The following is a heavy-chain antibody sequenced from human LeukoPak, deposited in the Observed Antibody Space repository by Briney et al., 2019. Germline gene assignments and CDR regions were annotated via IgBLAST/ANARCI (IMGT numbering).Heavy chain of an antibody. J-gene: IGHJ4*02. CDR2: ISWNSGSI. CDR3: GSPYSGSWLTVDY. D-gene: IGHD6-13*01. CDR1: GFTFDDYA. Sequence: GGSLRLSCAASGFTFDDYAMHWVRQAPGKGLEWVSGISWNSGSIGYADSVKGRFTIARDNAKNTLYLQMNSLRVEDTAVYYCGSPYSGSWLTVDYWGQGTLVTVSS. V-gene: IGHV3-9*01.